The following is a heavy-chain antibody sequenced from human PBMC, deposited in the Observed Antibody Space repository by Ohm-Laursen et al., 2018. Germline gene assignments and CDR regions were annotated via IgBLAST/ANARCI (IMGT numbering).Heavy chain of an antibody. CDR2: IKQDGSEK. Sequence: GPLRLSCAASGFTFSNYWMSWVRQAPGKGLEWVANIKQDGSEKYYVDSVTGRFTISRDNAKNSLYLQMSSLRAEDTAVYYCFSGPSWEIWGQGTVVTVSS. J-gene: IGHJ3*02. V-gene: IGHV3-7*01. D-gene: IGHD1-26*01. CDR1: GFTFSNYW. CDR3: FSGPSWEI.